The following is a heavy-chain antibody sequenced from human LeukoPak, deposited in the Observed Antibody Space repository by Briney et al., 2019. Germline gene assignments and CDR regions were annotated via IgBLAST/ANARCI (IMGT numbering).Heavy chain of an antibody. CDR2: IQSKTDGGKT. V-gene: IGHV3-15*07. CDR1: GFIVTNAW. D-gene: IGHD3-22*01. J-gene: IGHJ5*02. CDR3: ATDFYDST. Sequence: GGSLRLSCAASGFIVTNAWMNWVRQAPGKGLEWVGRIQSKTDGGKTDYAAPVKGRFTISRDDSKNTLYLQMNSLKTEDTAVYYCATDFYDSTWGQGTLATVSS.